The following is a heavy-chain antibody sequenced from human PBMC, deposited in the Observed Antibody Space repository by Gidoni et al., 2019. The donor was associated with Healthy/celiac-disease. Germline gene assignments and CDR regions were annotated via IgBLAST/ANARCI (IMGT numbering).Heavy chain of an antibody. Sequence: QVQLVESVGGVVQPGRSLRLSCAASGFPFSSYGMHWFRQAPGKGLEWVAVIWYEGSNKYYADSVKGRFTISRDNSKNTLYLQMNSLRAEDTAVYYCAREYYYGSGSHQVNFDYWGQGTLVTVSS. CDR3: AREYYYGSGSHQVNFDY. D-gene: IGHD3-10*01. V-gene: IGHV3-33*01. CDR1: GFPFSSYG. J-gene: IGHJ4*02. CDR2: IWYEGSNK.